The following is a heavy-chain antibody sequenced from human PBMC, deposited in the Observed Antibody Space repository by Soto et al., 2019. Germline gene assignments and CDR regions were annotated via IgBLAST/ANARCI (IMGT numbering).Heavy chain of an antibody. CDR2: IIPIFRTA. CDR1: GGTFSSYA. Sequence: QVQLVQSGAEVKKPGSSVKVSCKASGGTFSSYAISWVRQAPGQGLEWMGGIIPIFRTANYAQKFQGRVTITADESTSTAYMELSSLXSXXXXXXXXXXXXDGTLAAFNXFDPWGQXT. CDR3: XXXXDGTLAAFNXFDP. V-gene: IGHV1-69*01. D-gene: IGHD2-15*01. J-gene: IGHJ5*02.